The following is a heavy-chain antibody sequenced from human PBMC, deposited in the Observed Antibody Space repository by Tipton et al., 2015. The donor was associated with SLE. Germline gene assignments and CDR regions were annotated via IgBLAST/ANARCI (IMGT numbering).Heavy chain of an antibody. CDR2: IFHSGST. Sequence: TLSLTCNVSAYSISRAYSWGWIRQSPGKGLEWIGSIFHSGSTYYKPSLKSRVTISVDTSKNQFSLKLTSVTAADTAVYYCARNYFDNSGDAFDIWGQGTMVTVSS. J-gene: IGHJ3*02. D-gene: IGHD3-22*01. V-gene: IGHV4-38-2*02. CDR1: AYSISRAYS. CDR3: ARNYFDNSGDAFDI.